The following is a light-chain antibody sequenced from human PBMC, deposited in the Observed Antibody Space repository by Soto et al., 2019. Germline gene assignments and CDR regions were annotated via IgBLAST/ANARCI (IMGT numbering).Light chain of an antibody. J-gene: IGKJ2*01. CDR2: DTS. V-gene: IGKV3-11*01. CDR3: QQRSNWPPEYT. CDR1: QSVSSY. Sequence: EIVLTQSPATLSLSPGERATFSCRASQSVSSYLAWYQQRPGQAPRLLIFDTSNRATGIPARFSGSGSGTDFTLTISSLEPEDFAVYFWQQRSNWPPEYTFGQGTTLEIK.